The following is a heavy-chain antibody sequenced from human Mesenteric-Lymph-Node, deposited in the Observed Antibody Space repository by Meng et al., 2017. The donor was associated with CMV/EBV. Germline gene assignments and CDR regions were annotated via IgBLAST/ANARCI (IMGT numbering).Heavy chain of an antibody. CDR3: ARWGGNIAARPGGIFDY. V-gene: IGHV4-59*01. D-gene: IGHD6-6*01. CDR1: GGSISSYY. Sequence: SETLSLTCIVSGGSISSYYWSWIRQPPGKGLEWIGYIYYSGSTNYNPSLKSRVTISVDTSKNQFSLKLSSVTAADTAVYYCARWGGNIAARPGGIFDYWGQGTLVTVSS. J-gene: IGHJ4*02. CDR2: IYYSGST.